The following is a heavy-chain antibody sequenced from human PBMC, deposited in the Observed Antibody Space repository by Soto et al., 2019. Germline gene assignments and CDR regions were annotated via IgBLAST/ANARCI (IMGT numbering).Heavy chain of an antibody. CDR2: ISAYNGNT. J-gene: IGHJ6*03. V-gene: IGHV1-18*01. CDR1: GYTFTSYG. Sequence: ASVKVSCKASGYTFTSYGISWVRQAPGQGLEWMGWISAYNGNTNYAQKLQGRVTMTTDTSTSTAYMELRSLRSDDTAVYYCARATAAGKYYYYYYMDVWGKGTTVTVS. D-gene: IGHD6-13*01. CDR3: ARATAAGKYYYYYYMDV.